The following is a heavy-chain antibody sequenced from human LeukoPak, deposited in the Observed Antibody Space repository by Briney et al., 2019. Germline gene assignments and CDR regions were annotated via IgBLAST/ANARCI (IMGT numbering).Heavy chain of an antibody. D-gene: IGHD3-10*01. V-gene: IGHV4-38-2*02. Sequence: SETLSLTCTVSGYSISSGYFWGWIRQPPGKGLEWIGSIYHSGSTSYNPSLKSRLTISVDTSKNQFSLKLSSVTAADTAVYYCARAGGGYYGDYWGQGTRVTVSS. CDR3: ARAGGGYYGDY. CDR1: GYSISSGYF. J-gene: IGHJ4*02. CDR2: IYHSGST.